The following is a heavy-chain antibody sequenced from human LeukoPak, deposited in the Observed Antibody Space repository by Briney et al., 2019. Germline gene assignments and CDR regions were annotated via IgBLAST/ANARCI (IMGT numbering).Heavy chain of an antibody. CDR3: AVVPAAIPDAFDI. J-gene: IGHJ3*02. V-gene: IGHV1-8*01. D-gene: IGHD2-2*01. CDR2: MNPNSGNT. CDR1: GYTFTSYD. Sequence: ASVKVSCKASGYTFTSYDINWVRQATGQGLEWMGWMNPNSGNTGYAQKFQGRVTMTRNTSISTAYMELSSLRSEDTAVYYCAVVPAAIPDAFDIWGQGTMVTVSS.